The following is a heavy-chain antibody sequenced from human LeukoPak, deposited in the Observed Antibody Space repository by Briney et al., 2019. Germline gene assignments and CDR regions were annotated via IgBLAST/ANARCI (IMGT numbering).Heavy chain of an antibody. Sequence: PGGSLRLSCAASGFTFSSYWMSWVRQGPGKGLEWVANINQDGSEKYYVDSVRSRFTISRDNAKNSLYLQMNSLRAEDTAVYYCARKGGSKVRGVIMDAFDMWGQGTMVTVSS. D-gene: IGHD3-10*01. J-gene: IGHJ3*02. CDR2: INQDGSEK. CDR3: ARKGGSKVRGVIMDAFDM. CDR1: GFTFSSYW. V-gene: IGHV3-7*05.